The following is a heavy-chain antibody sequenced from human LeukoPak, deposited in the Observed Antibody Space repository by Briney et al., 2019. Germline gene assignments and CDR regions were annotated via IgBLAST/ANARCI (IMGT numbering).Heavy chain of an antibody. CDR3: ARDWGVEARPGYMDV. CDR1: GGTFSSFG. D-gene: IGHD6-6*01. Sequence: SVKVSCKASGGTFSSFGISWVRQAPGQGLEWMGGIIPIFGTANYAQKFQGRVTITADKSTNTAYMELNSLRSEDTAVYYCARDWGVEARPGYMDVWGKGTTVTVSS. V-gene: IGHV1-69*06. CDR2: IIPIFGTA. J-gene: IGHJ6*03.